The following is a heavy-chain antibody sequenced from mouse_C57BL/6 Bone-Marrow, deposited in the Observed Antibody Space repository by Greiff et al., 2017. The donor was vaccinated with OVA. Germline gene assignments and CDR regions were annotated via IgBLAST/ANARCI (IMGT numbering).Heavy chain of an antibody. CDR3: AKTAQATWFAY. CDR1: GYAFTNYL. Sequence: QVQLQQSGAELVRPGTSVKVSCKASGYAFTNYLIEWVKQRPGQGLEWIGVVNPGSGGINYNAKLKGKATMTADKSTSTCYMQLSSLTSEDSAIYFCAKTAQATWFAYWGQGTLVTVSA. V-gene: IGHV1-54*01. D-gene: IGHD3-2*02. CDR2: VNPGSGGI. J-gene: IGHJ3*01.